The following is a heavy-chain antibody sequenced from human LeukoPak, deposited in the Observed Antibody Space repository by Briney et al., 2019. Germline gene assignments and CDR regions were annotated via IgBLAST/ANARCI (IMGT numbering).Heavy chain of an antibody. D-gene: IGHD1-26*01. J-gene: IGHJ6*02. CDR3: ARVRGELLRDYYGMDV. V-gene: IGHV1-46*01. CDR2: INPSGGST. Sequence: ASVKVSCKASGYTFTSYYMHWVRQAPGQGLEWMGIINPSGGSTSYAQKFQGRVTMTRDTSTSTVYMELSSLRSEDTAVYYCARVRGELLRDYYGMDVWGQGTTVTVSS. CDR1: GYTFTSYY.